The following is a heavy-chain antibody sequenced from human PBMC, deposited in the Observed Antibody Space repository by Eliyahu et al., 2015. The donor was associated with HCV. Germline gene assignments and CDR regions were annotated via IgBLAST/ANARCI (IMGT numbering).Heavy chain of an antibody. CDR1: GGSVSSGSYY. V-gene: IGHV4-61*01. CDR3: ASIIAVAGWAY. D-gene: IGHD6-19*01. Sequence: QVQLQESGPGLVKPSETLSLTCTVSGGSVSSGSYYWSWIRQPPGKGLEWIGYIYYSGSTNYNPSLKSRVTISVDTSKNQFSLKLSSVTAADTAVYYCASIIAVAGWAYWGQGTLVTVSS. J-gene: IGHJ4*02. CDR2: IYYSGST.